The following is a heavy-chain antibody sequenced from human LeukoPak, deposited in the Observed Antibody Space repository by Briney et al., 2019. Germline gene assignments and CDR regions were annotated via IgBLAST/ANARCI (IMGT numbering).Heavy chain of an antibody. Sequence: PSETLSLTCTVSGGSISSYYWSWIRQPPGKGLEWIGYIYCSGSTNYNPSLKSRVTISVDTSKNQFSLKLSSVTAADTAVYYCARGSNGYDAFDIWGQGTMVTVSS. D-gene: IGHD5-18*01. J-gene: IGHJ3*02. CDR1: GGSISSYY. CDR3: ARGSNGYDAFDI. CDR2: IYCSGST. V-gene: IGHV4-59*01.